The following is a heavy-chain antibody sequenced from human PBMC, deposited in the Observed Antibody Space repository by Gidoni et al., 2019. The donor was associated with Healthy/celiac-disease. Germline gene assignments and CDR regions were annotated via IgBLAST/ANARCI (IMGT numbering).Heavy chain of an antibody. CDR1: GFTFSNHW. CDR2: IKSKTDGGTT. Sequence: EVQLVESGGGLVKPGGSLRLSCAASGFTFSNHWMSWVRQAPGKGLEWVGRIKSKTDGGTTDYAAPVKGRFTISRDDSKNTLYLQMNSLKTEDTAVYYCTSPGWLRLIDYYGMDVWGQGTTVTVSS. J-gene: IGHJ6*02. D-gene: IGHD5-12*01. CDR3: TSPGWLRLIDYYGMDV. V-gene: IGHV3-15*01.